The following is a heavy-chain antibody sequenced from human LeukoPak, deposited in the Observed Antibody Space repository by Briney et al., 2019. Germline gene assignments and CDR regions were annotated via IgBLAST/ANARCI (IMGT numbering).Heavy chain of an antibody. CDR3: ARGGIAARPPDY. D-gene: IGHD6-6*01. V-gene: IGHV4-34*01. CDR2: INHSGST. CDR1: GGSFSGYY. J-gene: IGHJ4*02. Sequence: SETLSLTCAVYGGSFSGYYWSWIRQPPGKGLEWIGEINHSGSTNYNPSLKSRVTISVDTSKNQFSLKLSSVTAADTAAYYCARGGIAARPPDYWGQGTLVTVSS.